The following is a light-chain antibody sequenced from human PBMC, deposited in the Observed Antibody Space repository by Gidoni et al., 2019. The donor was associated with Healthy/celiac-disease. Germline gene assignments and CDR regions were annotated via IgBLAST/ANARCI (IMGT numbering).Light chain of an antibody. Sequence: QSVLTQPPSASGTPGQTVTISCSGSSSTIGSNTVNWFHQLPGTAPKLLIHSNNQRPSGVPDRFSGSKSGTSASLAISGLQSEDEADYYCAAWDDRLNGNWVFGGGTKLTVL. CDR3: AAWDDRLNGNWV. CDR1: SSTIGSNT. V-gene: IGLV1-44*01. J-gene: IGLJ3*02. CDR2: SNN.